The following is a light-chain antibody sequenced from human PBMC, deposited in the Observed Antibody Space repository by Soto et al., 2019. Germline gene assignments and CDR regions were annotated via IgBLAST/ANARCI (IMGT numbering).Light chain of an antibody. Sequence: DIQVTQSPSSLSASVGDSVTLSCQTSQRVDSYIHWYQHQSGKPPKLLIYAASTLQDGVPSRFRGGGSGTAFSLIITGLQPGDSATYYCQQTYTSVATFGQGTKV. V-gene: IGKV1-39*01. J-gene: IGKJ1*01. CDR1: QRVDSY. CDR2: AAS. CDR3: QQTYTSVAT.